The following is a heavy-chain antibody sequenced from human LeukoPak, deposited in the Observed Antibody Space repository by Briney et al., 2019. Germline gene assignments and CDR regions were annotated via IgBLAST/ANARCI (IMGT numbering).Heavy chain of an antibody. CDR3: AKDRRTYYYDSSALWD. CDR2: ISCSGGST. Sequence: PGGSLRLSCAASGFIFSSYAMSWVRQAPGKGLEWVSTISCSGGSTYYADSVKGRFTISRDNSKNMVSLQMNSLRAEDTPVYYCAKDRRTYYYDSSALWDWGQGTLVTVSS. V-gene: IGHV3-23*01. D-gene: IGHD3-22*01. CDR1: GFIFSSYA. J-gene: IGHJ4*02.